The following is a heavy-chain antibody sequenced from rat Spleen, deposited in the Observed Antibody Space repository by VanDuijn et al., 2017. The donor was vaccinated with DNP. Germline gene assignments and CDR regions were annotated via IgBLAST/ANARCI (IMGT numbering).Heavy chain of an antibody. CDR3: AREGYYYSGDYWYFDF. CDR2: INYSGST. D-gene: IGHD1-1*01. V-gene: IGHV3-4*01. Sequence: EIQLQESGPGLVKPSQSLSLTCSVTGYTITSGCDWNWIRKFPGNKMEWMGYINYSGSTNYNPSLKSRISITRDTSKNQFFLQLNSITSEDTATYYCAREGYYYSGDYWYFDFWGPGTMVTVSS. CDR1: GYTITSGCD. J-gene: IGHJ1*01.